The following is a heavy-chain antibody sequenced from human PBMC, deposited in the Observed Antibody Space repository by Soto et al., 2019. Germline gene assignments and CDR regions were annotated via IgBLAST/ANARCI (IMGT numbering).Heavy chain of an antibody. D-gene: IGHD3-10*01. V-gene: IGHV4-30-4*01. Sequence: SETLSLTCTVSGGSISSGDYYWSWIRPPPGKGLEWIGYIYYSGSTYYNPSLKSRVTISVDTSKNQFSLKLSSVTAADTAVYYCARDRGPLRPPVYYYYGMDVWGQGTTVTVSS. CDR1: GGSISSGDYY. J-gene: IGHJ6*02. CDR3: ARDRGPLRPPVYYYYGMDV. CDR2: IYYSGST.